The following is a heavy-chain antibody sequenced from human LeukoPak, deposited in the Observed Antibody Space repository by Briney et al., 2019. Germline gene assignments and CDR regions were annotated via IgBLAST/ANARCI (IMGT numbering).Heavy chain of an antibody. CDR1: GFTFSSYG. CDR3: AKASIPDYYYYYGMDV. J-gene: IGHJ6*02. D-gene: IGHD2-2*01. CDR2: IWYDGSNK. Sequence: GGSLRLSCAASGFTFSSYGMHWVRQAPGKGLEWVAVIWYDGSNKYYADSVKGRFTVSRDNSKNTLYLQMNSLRAEDTAVYYCAKASIPDYYYYYGMDVWGQGTTVTVSS. V-gene: IGHV3-33*06.